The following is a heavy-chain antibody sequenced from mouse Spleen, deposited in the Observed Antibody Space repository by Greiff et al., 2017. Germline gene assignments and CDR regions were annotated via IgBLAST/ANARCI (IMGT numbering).Heavy chain of an antibody. V-gene: IGHV1-42*01. Sequence: EVQLQQSGPELVKPGASVKISCKASGYSFTGYYMNWVKQSPEKSLEWIGEINPSTGGTTYNQKFKAKATLTVDKSSSTAYMQLKSLTSEDSAVYYCARYYSNFFDYWGQGTTLTVSS. D-gene: IGHD2-5*01. CDR3: ARYYSNFFDY. CDR2: INPSTGGT. CDR1: GYSFTGYY. J-gene: IGHJ2*01.